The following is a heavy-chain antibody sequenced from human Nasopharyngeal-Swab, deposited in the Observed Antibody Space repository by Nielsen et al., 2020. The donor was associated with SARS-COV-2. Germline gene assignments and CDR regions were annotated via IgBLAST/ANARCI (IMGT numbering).Heavy chain of an antibody. V-gene: IGHV4-34*01. CDR3: ARGPQGGSRRPYYFDY. J-gene: IGHJ4*02. D-gene: IGHD1-26*01. CDR2: INHSGST. Sequence: WIRQPPGKGLEWIGEINHSGSTNYNPSLKSRVTISVDTSKNQFSLKLSSVTAVDTAVYYCARGPQGGSRRPYYFDYWGQGTLVTVSS.